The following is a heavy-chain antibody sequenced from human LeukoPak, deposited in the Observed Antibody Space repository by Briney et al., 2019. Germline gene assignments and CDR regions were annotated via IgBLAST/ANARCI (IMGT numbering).Heavy chain of an antibody. D-gene: IGHD2-15*01. V-gene: IGHV1-69*13. CDR2: IIPIFRKA. CDR1: GGTFSSYG. Sequence: ASVKVSCKTSGGTFSSYGMSWVRQAPGQGLEWMGGIIPIFRKANYAQKFQGRVTITADESTSTAYMELSSLRSEDTAVYYCARDCSGGSCYSRYFDLWGRGTLVTVSS. CDR3: ARDCSGGSCYSRYFDL. J-gene: IGHJ2*01.